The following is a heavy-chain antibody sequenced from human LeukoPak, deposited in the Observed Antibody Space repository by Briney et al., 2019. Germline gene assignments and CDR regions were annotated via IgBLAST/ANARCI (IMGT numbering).Heavy chain of an antibody. V-gene: IGHV3-23*01. J-gene: IGHJ4*02. Sequence: GGSLRLSCAASGFTFSNYAMSWVRQAPGKGLEWVSVISGSGGSTYYADSVKGLFTISRDNSKNTLFLQMNSLRAEDTAVYYCAKGILSVNDYWGQGTLVTVSS. D-gene: IGHD2-15*01. CDR1: GFTFSNYA. CDR2: ISGSGGST. CDR3: AKGILSVNDY.